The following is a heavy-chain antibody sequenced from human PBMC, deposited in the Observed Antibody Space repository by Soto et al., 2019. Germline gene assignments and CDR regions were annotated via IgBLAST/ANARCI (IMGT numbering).Heavy chain of an antibody. Sequence: QVQLQESGPGLVEPSQTLSLTCTVSGGSISSGGYYWSWIRQHPGKGLEWIGYVYYSGSTYYNPSLKSRVTISVDTSKNQFSLKLSSVTAADTAVYYCARTRGVGWFGGYNWFDPWGQGTLVTVSS. CDR3: ARTRGVGWFGGYNWFDP. CDR2: VYYSGST. J-gene: IGHJ5*02. D-gene: IGHD3-10*01. V-gene: IGHV4-31*03. CDR1: GGSISSGGYY.